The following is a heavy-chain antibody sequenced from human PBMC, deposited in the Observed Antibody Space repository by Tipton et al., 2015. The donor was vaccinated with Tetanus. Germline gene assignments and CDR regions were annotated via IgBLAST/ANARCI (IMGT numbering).Heavy chain of an antibody. CDR1: GGSVRNGSYY. J-gene: IGHJ3*01. CDR2: ISYSGST. D-gene: IGHD5-24*01. V-gene: IGHV4-61*01. CDR3: ARGGRDAYNNPLGAFDV. Sequence: TLSLTCTVSGGSVRNGSYYWNWIRQPPGKGLEWIGYISYSGSTNSNYSLKSRITISQDTSKNQFSLRLRSVAAADTAVYYCARGGRDAYNNPLGAFDVWGRGTTVTVSS.